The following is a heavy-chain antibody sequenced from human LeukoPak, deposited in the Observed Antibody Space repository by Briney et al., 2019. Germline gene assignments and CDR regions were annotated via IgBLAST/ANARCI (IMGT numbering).Heavy chain of an antibody. Sequence: GGSLRLSCAASVFSFSSYRMNWVRQAPGKGLEWVSSISSSSSSIYYADSVKGRFTISRDNTKNALYLQMNSLRAEDTAVYYCAALWFDPWGQGTLVTVPS. V-gene: IGHV3-21*01. CDR3: AALWFDP. J-gene: IGHJ5*02. CDR2: ISSSSSSI. CDR1: VFSFSSYR.